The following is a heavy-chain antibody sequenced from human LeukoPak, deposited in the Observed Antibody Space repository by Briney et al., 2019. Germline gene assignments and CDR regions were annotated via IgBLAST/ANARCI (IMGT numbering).Heavy chain of an antibody. CDR1: GFTFSSYW. D-gene: IGHD1-26*01. Sequence: PGGSLRLSCAASGFTFSSYWMSWVRQAPGKGLEWVANIKQEGSERNYVDSVKGRFTISRDNAKNSLYLEMNGLRAEDTAVYYCARGGAAPDYWGLGILVTVSS. CDR3: ARGGAAPDY. J-gene: IGHJ4*02. V-gene: IGHV3-7*01. CDR2: IKQEGSER.